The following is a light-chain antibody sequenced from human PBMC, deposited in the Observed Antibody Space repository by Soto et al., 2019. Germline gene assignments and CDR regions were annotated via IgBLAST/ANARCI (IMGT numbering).Light chain of an antibody. Sequence: EIVLTQSPATLSLSPWERATLSCRASQSVGYHLAWYQQKPGQAPRLLIYDASNRATGIPARFSGSGSGTDFTLTISSLEPEDFAVYFCQQRSSWPLTFGGGTKVDIK. CDR3: QQRSSWPLT. CDR2: DAS. CDR1: QSVGYH. V-gene: IGKV3-11*01. J-gene: IGKJ4*02.